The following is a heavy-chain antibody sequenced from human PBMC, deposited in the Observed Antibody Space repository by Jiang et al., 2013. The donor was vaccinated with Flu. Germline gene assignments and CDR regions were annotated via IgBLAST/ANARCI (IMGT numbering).Heavy chain of an antibody. CDR2: IYYSGST. Sequence: LEWIGSIYYSGSTYYDPSLKSRVTISVDTSRNQFSLKLSSVTAADTAVYYCARHDDRTGGGLADAFDIWGQGTMISVSS. CDR3: ARHDDRTGGGLADAFDI. J-gene: IGHJ3*02. V-gene: IGHV4-39*01. D-gene: IGHD3-16*01.